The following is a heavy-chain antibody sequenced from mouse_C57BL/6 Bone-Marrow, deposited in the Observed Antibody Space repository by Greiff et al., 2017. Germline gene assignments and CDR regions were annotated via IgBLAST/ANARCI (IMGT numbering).Heavy chain of an antibody. D-gene: IGHD2-2*01. CDR3: ARTGYLAY. CDR1: GYTFTSYG. Sequence: VQVVESGAELARPGASVKLSCKASGYTFTSYGISWVKQRTGQGLEWIGEIYPRSGTTYYNEKFKGKATLTADKSSSTAYMELRSLTSEDAAVYFCARTGYLAYWGQGTLVTVSA. V-gene: IGHV1-81*01. J-gene: IGHJ3*01. CDR2: IYPRSGTT.